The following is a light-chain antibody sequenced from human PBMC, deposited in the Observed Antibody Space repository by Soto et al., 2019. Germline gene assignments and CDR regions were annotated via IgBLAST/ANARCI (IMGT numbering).Light chain of an antibody. CDR3: QVWASSTGV. Sequence: SYELTQPLSVSVALGQTARITCGGNNIGTKSVHGYQQKPGQAPVLVIYRDNNRPSGIPERFSGSNSGNTATLTISRAQAAHEADYSCQVWASSTGVVGGGTKLTVL. CDR2: RDN. J-gene: IGLJ2*01. V-gene: IGLV3-9*01. CDR1: NIGTKS.